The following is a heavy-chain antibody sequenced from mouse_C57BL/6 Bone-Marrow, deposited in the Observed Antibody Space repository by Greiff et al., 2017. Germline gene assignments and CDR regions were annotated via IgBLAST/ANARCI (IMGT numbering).Heavy chain of an antibody. J-gene: IGHJ1*03. CDR2: IYPRSGTT. Sequence: QVQLQQSGAELARPGASVKLSCKASGYTFTSYGISWVKQRTGQGLEWIGEIYPRSGTTYYNEQFKGKATLTADKASSTAYMELRILTSEDSAVYFCARDYYGSDWYFDVWGTGTTVTVSS. CDR1: GYTFTSYG. CDR3: ARDYYGSDWYFDV. D-gene: IGHD1-1*01. V-gene: IGHV1-81*01.